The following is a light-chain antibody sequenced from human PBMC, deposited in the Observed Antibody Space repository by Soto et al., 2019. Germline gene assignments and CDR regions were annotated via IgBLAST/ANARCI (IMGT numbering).Light chain of an antibody. CDR3: AAWDGSLNNVL. J-gene: IGLJ2*01. Sequence: QSVLTQPPSASGTPGQRVTISCSGSGSSIGTNTVNWYRQLPGTAPKLVIYGNNQRPSGVPDRFSGSKSGTSASLAISGLQSEDEAEYYCAAWDGSLNNVLFGGGTKLTVL. CDR2: GNN. CDR1: GSSIGTNT. V-gene: IGLV1-44*01.